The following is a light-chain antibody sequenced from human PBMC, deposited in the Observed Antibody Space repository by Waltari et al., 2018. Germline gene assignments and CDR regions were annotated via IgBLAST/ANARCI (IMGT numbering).Light chain of an antibody. CDR1: QSLVYSDGNTY. V-gene: IGKV2-30*01. CDR3: MQSAHWPWT. J-gene: IGKJ1*01. Sequence: DVVMTQSPLSLPVTLGQPASISCRSSQSLVYSDGNTYLNWFQERPGQSPRRLIYKVSNRGSVVRDRFSGSESGTDFTLKSSRVEAEDVGVYHCMQSAHWPWTFGQGTKVEIK. CDR2: KVS.